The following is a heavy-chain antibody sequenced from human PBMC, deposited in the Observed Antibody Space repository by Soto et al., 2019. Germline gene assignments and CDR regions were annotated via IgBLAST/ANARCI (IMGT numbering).Heavy chain of an antibody. D-gene: IGHD3-10*01. Sequence: PSETLSLTCAVSGGSISSGGYSWSWIRQPPGKGLEWIGYIYHSGSTYYNPSLKSRVTISVDRSKNQFSLKLSSVTAADTAVYYCARVGGSGSPFDNWGQGTLVTVSS. CDR2: IYHSGST. V-gene: IGHV4-30-2*01. CDR3: ARVGGSGSPFDN. J-gene: IGHJ4*02. CDR1: GGSISSGGYS.